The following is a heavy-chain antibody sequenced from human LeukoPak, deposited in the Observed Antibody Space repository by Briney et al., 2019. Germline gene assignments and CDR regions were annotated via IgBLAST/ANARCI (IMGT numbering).Heavy chain of an antibody. V-gene: IGHV3-30*02. CDR2: IRAVVSKN. Sequence: PGGSRSPAWAVYGFTFGIYGMGWVRQAAGKWLGWDGCIRAVVSKNNYGGSWEGRFTIGRDNSKNTLYLQMNSLRAEETAVYYCAKDGYCSSTSCYDRREQGTSEDWFDPWGQGPLVPVSS. D-gene: IGHD2-2*03. CDR1: GFTFGIYG. J-gene: IGHJ5*02. CDR3: AKDGYCSSTSCYDRREQGTSEDWFDP.